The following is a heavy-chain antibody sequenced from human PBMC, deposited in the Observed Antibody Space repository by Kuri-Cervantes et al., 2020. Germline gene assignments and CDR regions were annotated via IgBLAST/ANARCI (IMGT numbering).Heavy chain of an antibody. CDR2: IYYSANT. V-gene: IGHV4-39*07. CDR1: GGSISSTGYY. J-gene: IGHJ5*02. CDR3: ARQIAAAGTFYLDP. Sequence: SETLSLTCSVPGGSISSTGYYWGWIRQPPGKGLEWIGSIYYSANTYYNPALKSRAFISTDTSKNQFSLKLTSVTAADTAVYYCARQIAAAGTFYLDPWGQGTLVTVSS. D-gene: IGHD6-13*01.